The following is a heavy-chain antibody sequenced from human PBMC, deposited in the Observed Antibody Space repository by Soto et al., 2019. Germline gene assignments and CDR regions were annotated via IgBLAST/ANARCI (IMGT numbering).Heavy chain of an antibody. CDR2: VWHDGKTK. V-gene: IGHV3-33*01. CDR3: ARDRGSDDPIDY. D-gene: IGHD3-10*01. CDR1: GFTFSNYG. J-gene: IGHJ4*02. Sequence: PGGSLRLSCAASGFTFSNYGMHWVRQAPGKGLERVAVVWHDGKTKYYADSVEGRFTISRDNSRNTLFLQMNSLRAEDTAVYHCARDRGSDDPIDYWGQGTLVTVSS.